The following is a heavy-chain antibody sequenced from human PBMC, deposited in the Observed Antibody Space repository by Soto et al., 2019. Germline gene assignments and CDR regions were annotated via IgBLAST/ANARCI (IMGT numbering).Heavy chain of an antibody. Sequence: QLQLQESGPGLVKPSETLSLICTVSGGSFSSSSYYWGWIRQPPGKGLEWIGSIYYSGSTYYNPSLKSRVTMSVDPSKNQFSLKLISVTAADTAVYYCARHWITMVRGVCHFDYWGQGTLVTVSS. CDR3: ARHWITMVRGVCHFDY. D-gene: IGHD3-10*01. J-gene: IGHJ4*02. CDR1: GGSFSSSSYY. V-gene: IGHV4-39*01. CDR2: IYYSGST.